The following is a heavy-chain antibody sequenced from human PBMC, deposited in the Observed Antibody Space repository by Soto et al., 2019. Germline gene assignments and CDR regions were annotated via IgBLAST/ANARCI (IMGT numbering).Heavy chain of an antibody. CDR3: ARDVGMSVGDYGDYYFDY. J-gene: IGHJ4*02. Sequence: QVQLVESGGGVVQPGRSLRLSCAASGFTFSSYAMHWVRQAPGKGLEWVAVISYDGSNKYYADSVKGRFTISRDNSKNTLYLQMNSLRAEDTAVYYCARDVGMSVGDYGDYYFDYWGQGTLVTVSS. D-gene: IGHD4-17*01. CDR1: GFTFSSYA. V-gene: IGHV3-30-3*01. CDR2: ISYDGSNK.